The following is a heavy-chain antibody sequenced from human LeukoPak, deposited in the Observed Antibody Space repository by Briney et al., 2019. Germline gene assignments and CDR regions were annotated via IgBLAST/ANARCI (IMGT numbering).Heavy chain of an antibody. Sequence: ASVKVSCKASGYDFTKYAVHWVRQAPGQGLEWMGTINPRGGSTSYALKFQGRVTMTRDTSISTAYMELSRLRSDDTAVYYCARDGIYCSGSSCYPVEIDYWGQGTLVTVSS. J-gene: IGHJ4*02. D-gene: IGHD2-15*01. CDR1: GYDFTKYA. CDR2: INPRGGST. V-gene: IGHV1-46*01. CDR3: ARDGIYCSGSSCYPVEIDY.